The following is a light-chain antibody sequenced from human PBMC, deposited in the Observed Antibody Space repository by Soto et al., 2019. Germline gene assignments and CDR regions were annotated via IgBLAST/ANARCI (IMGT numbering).Light chain of an antibody. J-gene: IGLJ1*01. CDR1: SSNIGAGYE. CDR2: ENN. Sequence: QSVLTQPPSVSEAPGQRVTISGTGSSSNIGAGYEAPWYQQVPGTAPKLLLYENNNRPSGVPDRFSGSKSGTSASLAITGLQAEDEAEYYCQSYDSSLSGHVFGTGTKLTVL. CDR3: QSYDSSLSGHV. V-gene: IGLV1-40*01.